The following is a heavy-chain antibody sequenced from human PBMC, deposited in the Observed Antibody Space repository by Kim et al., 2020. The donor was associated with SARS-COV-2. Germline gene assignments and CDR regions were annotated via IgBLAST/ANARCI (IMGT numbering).Heavy chain of an antibody. D-gene: IGHD4-4*01. CDR1: GFTVGNYY. J-gene: IGHJ4*02. CDR3: ARDTPTMTTIY. CDR2: IYSDGST. Sequence: GGSLRLSCAASGFTVGNYYLRWVRQAPGKGLEWVSVIYSDGSTYYAGSVKGRFTITRAHSKNTLYLQVNSLRTEDTAVYYCARDTPTMTTIYWGQRTLVTVSS. V-gene: IGHV3-66*01.